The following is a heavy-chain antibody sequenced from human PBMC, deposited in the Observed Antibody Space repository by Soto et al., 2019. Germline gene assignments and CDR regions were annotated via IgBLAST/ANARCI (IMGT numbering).Heavy chain of an antibody. CDR2: ISSSSSTI. CDR3: AREVNPLTIFEVVIFDY. CDR1: GFTFSSYS. D-gene: IGHD3-3*01. V-gene: IGHV3-48*01. Sequence: GGSLRLSCAASGFTFSSYSMNWVRQAPGKGLEWVSYISSSSSTIYYADSVKGRFTISRDNAKNSLYLQMNSLRAEDTAVYYCAREVNPLTIFEVVIFDYWGQGTLVTVSS. J-gene: IGHJ4*02.